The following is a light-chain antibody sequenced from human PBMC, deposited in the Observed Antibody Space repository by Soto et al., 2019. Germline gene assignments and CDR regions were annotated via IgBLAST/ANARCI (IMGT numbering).Light chain of an antibody. V-gene: IGKV3-20*01. Sequence: EIVLTQSPGTLSLSPGGRATLSCRASQSVSRNYVAWYQQKPGQSPRLLIYGASNRASGIPDMFSGSASGADFTRSSARLDPEDFAMYYCQQYGSTPRTFGGGTKVEIK. CDR2: GAS. CDR3: QQYGSTPRT. CDR1: QSVSRNY. J-gene: IGKJ4*02.